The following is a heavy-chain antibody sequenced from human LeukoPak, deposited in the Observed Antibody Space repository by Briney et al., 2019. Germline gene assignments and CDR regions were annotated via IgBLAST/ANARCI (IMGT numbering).Heavy chain of an antibody. CDR1: GGTFSSYA. CDR3: SRNTDNYDGSGYLFDY. J-gene: IGHJ4*02. V-gene: IGHV1-69*11. CDR2: IIPILGTA. Sequence: SVKVSCKASGGTFSSYAISWVRQAPGQGLEWMGRIIPILGTANYAQKLQGRITMTTDASTSTAYMELRSLRSDDTAVYYCSRNTDNYDGSGYLFDYWGQGTLVTVSS. D-gene: IGHD3-22*01.